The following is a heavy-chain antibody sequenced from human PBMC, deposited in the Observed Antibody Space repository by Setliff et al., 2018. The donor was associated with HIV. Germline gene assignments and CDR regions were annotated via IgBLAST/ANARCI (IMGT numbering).Heavy chain of an antibody. CDR2: IYTSGST. D-gene: IGHD3-10*01. V-gene: IGHV4-4*08. CDR3: ARVRGGTSRGFLDF. Sequence: SETLSLTCTVSGGPISSYYWSWIRQPPGKGLEWIGYIYTSGSTNYNPSLKSRVTISVDTSKNQFSLKLSSVTAADTAVYYCARVRGGTSRGFLDFWGQGTLVTV. J-gene: IGHJ4*02. CDR1: GGPISSYY.